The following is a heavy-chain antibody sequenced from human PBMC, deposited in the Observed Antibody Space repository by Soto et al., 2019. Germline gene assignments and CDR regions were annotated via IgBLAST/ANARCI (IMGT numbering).Heavy chain of an antibody. D-gene: IGHD4-17*01. V-gene: IGHV2-5*02. CDR2: FYWDDDQ. Sequence: QITLKESGPTLVKPTQTLTLTCTFSGFSLSTTGVGVGWVRQPPGKALEWLALFYWDDDQHYSPSLKSRLTITKDTSKNQVVLSMTNMDPVDTATYYCTKRRSYGDFHSWGQGILVTVSS. CDR1: GFSLSTTGVG. CDR3: TKRRSYGDFHS. J-gene: IGHJ5*01.